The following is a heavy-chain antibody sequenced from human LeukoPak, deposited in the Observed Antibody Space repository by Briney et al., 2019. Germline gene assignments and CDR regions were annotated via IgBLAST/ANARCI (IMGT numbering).Heavy chain of an antibody. CDR3: ASLYSSSWFDAFDI. J-gene: IGHJ3*02. D-gene: IGHD6-13*01. Sequence: SETLSLTCTVSGGSISSYYWSWIRQPPGMGLEWIGYIYYSGSTNYNPSLKSRVTISVDTSKNQFSLKLSSVTAADTAVYYCASLYSSSWFDAFDIWGQGTMVTVSS. CDR1: GGSISSYY. V-gene: IGHV4-59*01. CDR2: IYYSGST.